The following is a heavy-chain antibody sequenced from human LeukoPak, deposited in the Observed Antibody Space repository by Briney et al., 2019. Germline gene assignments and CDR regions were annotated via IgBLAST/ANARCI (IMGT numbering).Heavy chain of an antibody. CDR2: INTNTGNP. J-gene: IGHJ3*02. Sequence: ASVKVSCKASGYTFTSYAMNWVRQAPGQGLEWMGWINTNTGNPTYAQGFTGRFVFSLDTSVSTAYLQISSLKAEDTAVYYCARENHYDILTGSLDSFDIGAKGQWSPSLQ. CDR1: GYTFTSYA. V-gene: IGHV7-4-1*02. CDR3: ARENHYDILTGSLDSFDI. D-gene: IGHD3-9*01.